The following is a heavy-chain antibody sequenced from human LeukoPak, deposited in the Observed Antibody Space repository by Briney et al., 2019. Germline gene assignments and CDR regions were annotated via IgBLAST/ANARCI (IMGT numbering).Heavy chain of an antibody. V-gene: IGHV3-23*01. CDR1: RFTFRTYA. CDR2: ISGSGGTT. CDR3: ARREL. D-gene: IGHD1-7*01. J-gene: IGHJ2*01. Sequence: PGGSLRLSCAASRFTFRTYAMYWVRQAPGKGLEWVSIISGSGGTTYYADSVKGRFTISRDNPKNTLYLQMNNLRAEDTAVYYCARRELWGRGTQLTVSS.